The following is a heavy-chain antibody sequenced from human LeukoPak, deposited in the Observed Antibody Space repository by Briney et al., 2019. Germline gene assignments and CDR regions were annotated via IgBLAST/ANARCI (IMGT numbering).Heavy chain of an antibody. CDR2: IYFTGNT. CDR1: GGSISSSGYY. J-gene: IGHJ5*02. V-gene: IGHV4-39*01. CDR3: ARTLTRSCSGATCYFTWFDP. D-gene: IGHD2-15*01. Sequence: ETLSVTCTVSGGSISSSGYYWGWIRQPPGKGLEWFGSIYFTGNTYYNPSLKSRVTLSVDTSKNQFSLKLTSVTAADTAVYYCARTLTRSCSGATCYFTWFDPWGQGALVTVSS.